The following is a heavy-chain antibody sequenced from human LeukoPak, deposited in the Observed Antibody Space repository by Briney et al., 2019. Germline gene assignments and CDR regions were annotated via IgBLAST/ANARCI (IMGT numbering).Heavy chain of an antibody. D-gene: IGHD3-10*01. CDR2: IRNDGSDK. CDR3: GKDRGFGQFLWGNDY. V-gene: IGHV3-30*02. CDR1: GFIFSTYG. J-gene: IGHJ4*02. Sequence: GGSLRLSCAASGFIFSTYGMHWVRRAPGKGLEWVAFIRNDGSDKYYAVSVKGRFTISRDNSKNTLYLQMNSLRAEDTALYYCGKDRGFGQFLWGNDYWGQGTLVTVSS.